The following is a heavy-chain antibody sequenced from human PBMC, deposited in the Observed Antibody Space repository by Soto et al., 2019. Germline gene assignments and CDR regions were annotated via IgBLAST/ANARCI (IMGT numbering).Heavy chain of an antibody. J-gene: IGHJ4*02. V-gene: IGHV3-23*01. CDR3: AKVNSIVGDGDHDY. Sequence: EVQLLESGGGSVQPGGSLRLSCAASGFTFTTYAMSWVRQPPGKGLEWVSGISSSGDIPYYADSVKGRFTISRDQSKKTVYLQMNSLRAEDTALYYCAKVNSIVGDGDHDYWGQGTLVSVSS. D-gene: IGHD4-17*01. CDR2: ISSSGDIP. CDR1: GFTFTTYA.